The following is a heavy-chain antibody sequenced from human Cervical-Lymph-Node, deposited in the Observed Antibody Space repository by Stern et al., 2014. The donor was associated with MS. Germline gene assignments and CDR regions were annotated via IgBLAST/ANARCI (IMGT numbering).Heavy chain of an antibody. Sequence: EDQLVESGGGLVQPGRSLRLSCTASGFTFGDYGMSWFRQAPGKGLGWIGFIRSKRYGGTTEYAASVQGSFSISRDDSKSIAYLQMNSLRTEDTAVYYCTRTKVTDPFDPWGQGTLLTVSS. CDR2: IRSKRYGGTT. V-gene: IGHV3-49*03. CDR1: GFTFGDYG. D-gene: IGHD2-8*01. CDR3: TRTKVTDPFDP. J-gene: IGHJ5*02.